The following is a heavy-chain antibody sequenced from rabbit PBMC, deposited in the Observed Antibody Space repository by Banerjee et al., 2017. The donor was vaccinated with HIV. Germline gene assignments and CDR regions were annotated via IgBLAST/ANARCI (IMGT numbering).Heavy chain of an antibody. CDR3: ARGTSSSGYYSGSLNL. Sequence: QEQLEESGGDLVKPGASLTLTCTAAGFSFSRSYYMCWVRQAPGKGLEWIGYIDPFLHSTYYASWAKGRFTISKSSSTTVTLQMTSLTAADTATYFCARGTSSSGYYSGSLNLRGPGTLVTVS. CDR1: GFSFSRSYY. J-gene: IGHJ4*01. D-gene: IGHD1-1*01. V-gene: IGHV1S45*01. CDR2: IDPFLHST.